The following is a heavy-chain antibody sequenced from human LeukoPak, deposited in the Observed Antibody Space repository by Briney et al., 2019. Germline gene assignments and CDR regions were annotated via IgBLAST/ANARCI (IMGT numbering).Heavy chain of an antibody. D-gene: IGHD5-12*01. CDR3: AKDGDSGPNFDY. J-gene: IGHJ4*02. CDR2: ISGSGGST. CDR1: GFTFSSYA. V-gene: IGHV3-23*01. Sequence: GGSLRPSCAASGFTFSSYAMSWVRQAPGKGLEWVSAISGSGGSTYYADSVKGRFTISRDNSKNTLYLQMNSLRAEDTAVYYCAKDGDSGPNFDYWGQGTLVTVSS.